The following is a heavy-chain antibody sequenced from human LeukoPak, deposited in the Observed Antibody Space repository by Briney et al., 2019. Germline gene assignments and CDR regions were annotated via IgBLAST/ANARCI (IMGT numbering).Heavy chain of an antibody. Sequence: ASVTVSCKASGGTFSSYAISWVRQAPGQGLEWTGRIIPIFGTANYAQKFQGRVTITADKSTSTAYMELSSLRSEDTAVYYCARDAPDSIAAAGTEYYYYYYMDVWGKGTTVTVSS. CDR3: ARDAPDSIAAAGTEYYYYYYMDV. CDR1: GGTFSSYA. CDR2: IIPIFGTA. D-gene: IGHD6-13*01. V-gene: IGHV1-69*06. J-gene: IGHJ6*03.